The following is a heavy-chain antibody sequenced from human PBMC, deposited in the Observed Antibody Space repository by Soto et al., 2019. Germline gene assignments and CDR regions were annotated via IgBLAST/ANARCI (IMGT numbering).Heavy chain of an antibody. V-gene: IGHV1-2*04. J-gene: IGHJ6*03. CDR1: GDSFNDYY. CDR2: INPNGGVT. CDR3: ARESGGATATLDYYYCYMDV. D-gene: IGHD5-12*01. Sequence: QVQLVQSGAEVRKPGASVTVSCRSSGDSFNDYYIHWVRQAPGQGFEWMGWINPNGGVTKYAQKFQGWVSMTRDTSISTVYIRLSRLRSDDTAVYYCARESGGATATLDYYYCYMDVWGTGTTVTVSS.